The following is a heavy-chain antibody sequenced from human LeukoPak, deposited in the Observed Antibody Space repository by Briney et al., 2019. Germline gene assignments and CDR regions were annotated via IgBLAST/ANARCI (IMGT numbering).Heavy chain of an antibody. D-gene: IGHD3-3*01. CDR3: ARITMGATIANYYYYYMDV. Sequence: QAGGSLRLSCTASGFTFSSYSMHWVRQAPGKGLEYVSAIISNGGRTHYADSVTGRFTISRDNSKNTLFLQMGSLRPDDMAVYYCARITMGATIANYYYYYMDVWGKGTTVTVTS. J-gene: IGHJ6*03. V-gene: IGHV3-64*02. CDR2: IISNGGRT. CDR1: GFTFSSYS.